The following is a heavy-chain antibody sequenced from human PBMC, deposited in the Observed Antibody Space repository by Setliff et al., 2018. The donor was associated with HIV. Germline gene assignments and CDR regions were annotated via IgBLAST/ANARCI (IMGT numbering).Heavy chain of an antibody. D-gene: IGHD2-15*01. V-gene: IGHV1-2*02. Sequence: ASVKVSCKSSGYTFTGHYIHWVRQAPGQGLEWMGWINPNTGGTNYAQKFQGRVTMTRDTSISTAYMELRRLKSDDTAMYYCARDQTPLDAFDIWGQGTMVTVSS. CDR3: ARDQTPLDAFDI. CDR1: GYTFTGHY. J-gene: IGHJ3*02. CDR2: INPNTGGT.